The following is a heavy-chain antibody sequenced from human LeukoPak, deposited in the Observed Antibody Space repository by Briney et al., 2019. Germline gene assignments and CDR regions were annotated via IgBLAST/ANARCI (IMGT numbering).Heavy chain of an antibody. D-gene: IGHD7-27*01. CDR1: GFTFSSYA. V-gene: IGHV3-23*01. Sequence: GGSLRLPCAASGFTFSSYAMTWVRQAPGKGLEWVSLISGDSADTYYAESLKGRFTISRDNSKNTLYLQMSSLRAEGTALYYCARGGTTFTKLGPDYWGQGTLVTVSS. J-gene: IGHJ4*02. CDR2: ISGDSADT. CDR3: ARGGTTFTKLGPDY.